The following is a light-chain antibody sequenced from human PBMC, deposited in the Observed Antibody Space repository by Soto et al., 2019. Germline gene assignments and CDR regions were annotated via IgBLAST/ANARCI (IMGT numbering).Light chain of an antibody. J-gene: IGLJ3*02. CDR3: KSFDRSLGGSGV. CDR1: TSNIGAGYE. CDR2: GHN. Sequence: QSVLTQPPSVSGAPGQRVTISCTGSTSNIGAGYEVHWYQQVPGTAPKLLVSGHNNRPAEVPDRFFGSKSGTSASLTITGLLAADEADYYCKSFDRSLGGSGVFGGGTKLTVL. V-gene: IGLV1-40*01.